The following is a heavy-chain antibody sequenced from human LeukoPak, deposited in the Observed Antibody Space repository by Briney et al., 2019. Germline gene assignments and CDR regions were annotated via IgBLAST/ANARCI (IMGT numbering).Heavy chain of an antibody. V-gene: IGHV3-33*06. CDR3: AKVQTLLGYYYMDV. J-gene: IGHJ6*03. CDR1: GLTFGSYG. CDR2: IWYDGSNK. Sequence: GGSRRLARAAAGLTFGSYGMHWDSQAPGKGLEWVGVIWYDGSNKYYADSVKGRFTISRDNSKNTLYLQMNSLRAEDTAVYYCAKVQTLLGYYYMDVWGKGTTVTVSS.